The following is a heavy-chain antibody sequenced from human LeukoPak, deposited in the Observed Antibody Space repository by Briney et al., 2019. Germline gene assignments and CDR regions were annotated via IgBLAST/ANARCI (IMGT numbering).Heavy chain of an antibody. V-gene: IGHV1-2*02. D-gene: IGHD6-19*01. CDR2: IKPNSGGT. CDR3: ARGGYSSGWYPELYYFDY. CDR1: GYTFTGYY. Sequence: ASVKVSCKASGYTFTGYYMHWVRQAPGQGLEWMGWIKPNSGGTNYAQKFQGRVTMTRDTSISTAYMELSRLRSDDTAVYYCARGGYSSGWYPELYYFDYWGQGTLVTVSS. J-gene: IGHJ4*02.